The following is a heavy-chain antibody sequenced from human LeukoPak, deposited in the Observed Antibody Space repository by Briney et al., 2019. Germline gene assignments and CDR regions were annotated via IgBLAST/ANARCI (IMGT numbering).Heavy chain of an antibody. J-gene: IGHJ3*02. CDR3: ARDPPSTMVRGVIPPHDAFDI. Sequence: SETLSLTCTVSGGSISSSNYYWGWIRQPPGKGLEWIGSIYYSGSTYYNPSLKSRVTISVDTSKNQFSLKLSSVTAADTAVYYCARDPPSTMVRGVIPPHDAFDIWGQGTMVTVSS. CDR1: GGSISSSNYY. D-gene: IGHD3-10*01. V-gene: IGHV4-39*07. CDR2: IYYSGST.